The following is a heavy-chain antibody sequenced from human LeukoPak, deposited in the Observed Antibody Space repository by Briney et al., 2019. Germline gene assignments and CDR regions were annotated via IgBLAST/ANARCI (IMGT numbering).Heavy chain of an antibody. V-gene: IGHV3-23*01. D-gene: IGHD3-3*01. CDR3: AKDRSGYYDFWSGSHLFDY. Sequence: GGSLRLSCAASGFTFSSYEMNWVRQAPGKGLEWVSAISGSGGSTYYAGSVKGRFTISRDNSKNTLYLQMNSLRAEDTAVYYCAKDRSGYYDFWSGSHLFDYWGQGTLVTVSS. CDR2: ISGSGGST. CDR1: GFTFSSYE. J-gene: IGHJ4*02.